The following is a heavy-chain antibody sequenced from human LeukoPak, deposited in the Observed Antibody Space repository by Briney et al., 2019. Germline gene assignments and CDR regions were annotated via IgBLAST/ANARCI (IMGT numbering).Heavy chain of an antibody. V-gene: IGHV1-46*01. D-gene: IGHD6-19*01. CDR1: GYTFTCHY. CDR3: ARDEVAGTDYFDN. J-gene: IGHJ4*02. Sequence: GASVKVSCKASGYTFTCHYMHWVRQAPGQGLEWMGIINPSGGSTSYPQKFQGRVTMTRDTSTSTVYMELSSLRSEDTAVYFCARDEVAGTDYFDNWGQGTLVTVSS. CDR2: INPSGGST.